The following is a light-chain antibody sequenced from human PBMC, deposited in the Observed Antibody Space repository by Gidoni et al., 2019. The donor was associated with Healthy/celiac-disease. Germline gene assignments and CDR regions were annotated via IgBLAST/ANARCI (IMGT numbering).Light chain of an antibody. V-gene: IGKV3-20*01. CDR2: DAS. CDR1: QSVSSSY. J-gene: IGKJ1*01. CDR3: QQYGSSPPGT. Sequence: DIVLTQSPGTLSLSPGERATLSCRASQSVSSSYLAWYQQKPGQAPRLLIYDASSRATGIPDRFSGSGSGTDFTLTISRLEPEDFAVYYCQQYGSSPPGTFGQGTKVEIK.